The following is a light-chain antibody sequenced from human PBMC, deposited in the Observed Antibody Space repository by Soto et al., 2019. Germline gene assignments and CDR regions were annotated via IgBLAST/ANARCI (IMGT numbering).Light chain of an antibody. Sequence: DIQMTQSPSTLSASVGDRVTITCRASESISSWLAWYQQKPGKAPKFLIYDASSLESGVPSRFSGSGSGTEFTLTISNLQPDDFATYFCQQYNNYPRTFGQGTKVDI. CDR1: ESISSW. J-gene: IGKJ1*01. CDR3: QQYNNYPRT. CDR2: DAS. V-gene: IGKV1-5*01.